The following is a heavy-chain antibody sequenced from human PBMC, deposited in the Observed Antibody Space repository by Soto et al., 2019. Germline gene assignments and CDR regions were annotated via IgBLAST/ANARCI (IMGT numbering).Heavy chain of an antibody. CDR1: GYTFTHYY. Sequence: QVQLMQSGAEVKKPGASVRVSCKASGYTFTHYYVHWVRQAPGQGLEWMGFINPNGGSTTYAQKFQGRFTVTTDTSTRTVYMQLSSLRSEDTAVFYCARSAPYDYWGQGTVVTVSS. CDR3: ARSAPYDY. V-gene: IGHV1-46*01. J-gene: IGHJ4*02. CDR2: INPNGGST.